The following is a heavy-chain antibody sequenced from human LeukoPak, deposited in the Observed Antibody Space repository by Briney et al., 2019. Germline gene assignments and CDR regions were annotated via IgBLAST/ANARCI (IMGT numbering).Heavy chain of an antibody. CDR2: INWDGAST. CDR1: GFRFDDYS. Sequence: GGSLRLSCAASGFRFDDYSMNWVRHVPGKGLEWVAGINWDGASTGYGGSMKGRFTISRDNGKNSLYLQMNSLRVEDTAVYYCGRVHCSTNSCYDYYDYYMDASGKGTTVTVSS. V-gene: IGHV3-20*04. CDR3: GRVHCSTNSCYDYYDYYMDA. J-gene: IGHJ6*03. D-gene: IGHD2-2*01.